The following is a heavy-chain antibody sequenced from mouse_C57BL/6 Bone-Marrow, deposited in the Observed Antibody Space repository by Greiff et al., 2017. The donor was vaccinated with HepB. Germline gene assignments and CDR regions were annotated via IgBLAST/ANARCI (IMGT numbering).Heavy chain of an antibody. CDR1: GYTFTSYG. CDR2: IYPRSGNT. V-gene: IGHV1-81*01. J-gene: IGHJ2*01. Sequence: QVQLQQSGAELARPGASVKLSCKASGYTFTSYGISWVKQRTGQGLEWIGEIYPRSGNTYYNEKFKGKATLTADKSSSTAYMALRSLTSEDSAVYFCARRRLTTVALDYWGQGTTLTVSS. CDR3: ARRRLTTVALDY. D-gene: IGHD1-1*01.